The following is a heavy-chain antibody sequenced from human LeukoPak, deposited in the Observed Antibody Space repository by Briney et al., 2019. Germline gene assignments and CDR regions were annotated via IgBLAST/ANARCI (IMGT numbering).Heavy chain of an antibody. Sequence: GGSLRLSCAASGFTFSSYSMNWVRQAPGKGLEWVSSISSSSSYIYYADSVKGRFTISRDNAKNPLYLQMNSLRAEDTAVYYCAPYSGSYFDPFGTYGMDVWGQGTTVTVSS. CDR2: ISSSSSYI. CDR3: APYSGSYFDPFGTYGMDV. D-gene: IGHD1-26*01. J-gene: IGHJ6*02. CDR1: GFTFSSYS. V-gene: IGHV3-21*01.